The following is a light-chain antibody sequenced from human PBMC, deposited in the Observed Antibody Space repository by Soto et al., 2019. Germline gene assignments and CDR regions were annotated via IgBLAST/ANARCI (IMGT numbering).Light chain of an antibody. V-gene: IGKV3-20*01. Sequence: PGERATVSCRASQSVTYDQLAWYRQKPGQAPRLLIYGASNRATGIPDRFSGSGSGTDFTLTISRLEPEDFAVYYCQQYNNWPWTFGQGTKVDI. CDR1: QSVTYDQ. J-gene: IGKJ1*01. CDR2: GAS. CDR3: QQYNNWPWT.